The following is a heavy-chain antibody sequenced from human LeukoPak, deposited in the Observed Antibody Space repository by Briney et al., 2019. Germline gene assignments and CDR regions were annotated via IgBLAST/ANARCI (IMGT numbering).Heavy chain of an antibody. CDR1: GYTFTDHY. D-gene: IGHD1-26*01. J-gene: IGHJ4*02. V-gene: IGHV1-2*06. CDR2: INPNSGGT. CDR3: ARQLELSPFFDY. Sequence: ASVKVSCKASGYTFTDHYIHWVRQAPGQGLEWMGRINPNSGGTNHAQKFQGRVTMTRDTSISTAYMELSRLRSDETAVYYCARQLELSPFFDYWGQGTLVTVSS.